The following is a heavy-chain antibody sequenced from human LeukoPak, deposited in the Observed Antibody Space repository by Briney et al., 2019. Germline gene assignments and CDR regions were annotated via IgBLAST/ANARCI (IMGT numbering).Heavy chain of an antibody. V-gene: IGHV3-21*01. J-gene: IGHJ5*02. D-gene: IGHD6-19*01. CDR1: GFTFSSYS. Sequence: PGGSLRLSCAASGFTFSSYSMNWVRQAPGKGLEWVSSISSSSSSYIYYADSVKGRFTISRDNAKNSLYLQMNSLRAEDTAVYYCASRAAVAGQGFNWFDPWGQGTLVTVSS. CDR3: ASRAAVAGQGFNWFDP. CDR2: ISSSSSSYI.